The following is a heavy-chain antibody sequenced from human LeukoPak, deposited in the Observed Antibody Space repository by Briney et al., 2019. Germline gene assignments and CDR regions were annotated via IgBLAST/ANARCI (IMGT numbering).Heavy chain of an antibody. CDR3: ARVGSGSYWVPYYYYYGMDV. CDR1: GYTFTGYY. Sequence: ASVKVSCKASGYTFTGYYMHWVRQAPGQGLEWMGWINPNSGGTNYAQKFQGWVTMTRDTSISTAYMELSRLRSDDTAVYYCARVGSGSYWVPYYYYYGMDVWGQGTTVTVSS. D-gene: IGHD1-26*01. CDR2: INPNSGGT. J-gene: IGHJ6*02. V-gene: IGHV1-2*04.